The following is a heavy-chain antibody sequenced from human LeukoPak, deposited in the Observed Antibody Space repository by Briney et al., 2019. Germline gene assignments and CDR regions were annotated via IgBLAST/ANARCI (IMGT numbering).Heavy chain of an antibody. CDR2: IWFDGSNK. Sequence: PGESLGLSCAASGFTFSTYGMHWVRKAPGKGLEWLAIIWFDGSNKYYADSVNDRCTISTDNSKNTLYLQMNSLRAEDTAVYYCARVRSTTSYFYFDYWGQGTLVTVSS. J-gene: IGHJ4*02. V-gene: IGHV3-33*01. CDR3: ARVRSTTSYFYFDY. CDR1: GFTFSTYG. D-gene: IGHD2-2*01.